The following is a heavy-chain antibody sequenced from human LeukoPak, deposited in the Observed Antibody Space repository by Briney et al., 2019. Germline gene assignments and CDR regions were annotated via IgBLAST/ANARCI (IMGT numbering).Heavy chain of an antibody. J-gene: IGHJ4*02. V-gene: IGHV3-23*01. D-gene: IGHD2-21*01. CDR2: ITRSGAAK. Sequence: GGSLRLSCAASGFTFSSYWMSWGRQAPGKGLEWVSTITRSGAAKYYADSVKGRFTISRDNSKNTLYLQMDSLSAEDTALYYCAKDHPSCGGRDCLLFDNWGQGTLVTVSS. CDR3: AKDHPSCGGRDCLLFDN. CDR1: GFTFSSYW.